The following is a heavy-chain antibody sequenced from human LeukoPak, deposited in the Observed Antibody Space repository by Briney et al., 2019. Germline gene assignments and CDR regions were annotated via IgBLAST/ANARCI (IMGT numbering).Heavy chain of an antibody. CDR1: GGSFSGYY. D-gene: IGHD5-24*01. CDR2: INHSGST. Sequence: SETLSLTCAVYGGSFSGYYWSWIRQPPGKGLEWIGEINHSGSTNYNPSLKSRVTISVDTSKNQFSLNLSSVTAADTAVYYCVRVERDTYYTMDVWGQGTTVIVSS. J-gene: IGHJ6*01. V-gene: IGHV4-34*01. CDR3: VRVERDTYYTMDV.